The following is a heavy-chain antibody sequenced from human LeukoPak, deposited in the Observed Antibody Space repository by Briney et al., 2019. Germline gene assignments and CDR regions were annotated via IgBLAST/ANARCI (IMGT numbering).Heavy chain of an antibody. D-gene: IGHD2-2*03. CDR2: INHSGST. CDR1: GGSFSGYY. CDR3: ARAVGIVVVPAALKANWFDP. J-gene: IGHJ5*02. V-gene: IGHV4-34*01. Sequence: SETLSLTCAVYGGSFSGYYWSWIRQPPGKGLEWIGEINHSGSTNYNPSLKSRVTISVDTSKNQFSLKLSSVTAADTAVYYCARAVGIVVVPAALKANWFDPWGQGTLVTVSS.